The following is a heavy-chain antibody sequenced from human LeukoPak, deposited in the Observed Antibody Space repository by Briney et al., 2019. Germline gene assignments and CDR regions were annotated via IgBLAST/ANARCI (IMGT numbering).Heavy chain of an antibody. D-gene: IGHD6-13*01. Sequence: GGSLRLSCAASGFTFSSYAMHWVRQAPGKGLEWVAVISYDGSNKYYADSVKGRFTISRDNSKNTLYLQMNSLRAEDTAVYYCARDRRDSSWYGWFDPWGQGTLVTVSS. CDR3: ARDRRDSSWYGWFDP. J-gene: IGHJ5*02. CDR1: GFTFSSYA. CDR2: ISYDGSNK. V-gene: IGHV3-30-3*01.